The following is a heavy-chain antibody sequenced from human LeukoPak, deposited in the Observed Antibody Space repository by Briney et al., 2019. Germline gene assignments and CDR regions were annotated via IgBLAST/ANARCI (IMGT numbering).Heavy chain of an antibody. D-gene: IGHD6-19*01. V-gene: IGHV3-20*04. CDR1: GFTFSSYA. Sequence: GGSLRLSCAASGFTFSSYAMSWVRQAPGKGLEWVSGINWNGGSAGYADSVKGRFTISRDNAKNSLYLQMNSLRAEDTALYYCARTYSSGWPYAFDIWGQGTMVTVSS. J-gene: IGHJ3*02. CDR2: INWNGGSA. CDR3: ARTYSSGWPYAFDI.